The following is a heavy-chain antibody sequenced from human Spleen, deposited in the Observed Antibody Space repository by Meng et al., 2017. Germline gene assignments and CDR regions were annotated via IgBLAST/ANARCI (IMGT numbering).Heavy chain of an antibody. J-gene: IGHJ4*02. D-gene: IGHD3-22*01. Sequence: QVQLQESGPGLVKPSETLSLPGAVSGGSISSYYWSWIRQPPGKGLEWIGYIYYSGSTNYNPSLKSRVTISVDTSKTQFSLKLSSVTAADTAVYYCARLRDSSGCDYWGQGTLVTVSS. CDR1: GGSISSYY. V-gene: IGHV4-59*08. CDR2: IYYSGST. CDR3: ARLRDSSGCDY.